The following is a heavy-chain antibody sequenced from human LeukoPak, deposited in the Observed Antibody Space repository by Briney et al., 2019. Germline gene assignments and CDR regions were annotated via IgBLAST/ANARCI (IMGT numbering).Heavy chain of an antibody. J-gene: IGHJ4*02. CDR1: GFTFSDYY. CDR2: ISSSGSTI. D-gene: IGHD1-26*01. Sequence: GGSLRLSCAASGFTFSDYYMSWIRQAPGKGLEWVSYISSSGSTIYYADSVKGRFTISRDNAKNSLYLQMNSLRAEDTAVYYCARVRTVGATYFDYWGQGTLVTVSS. CDR3: ARVRTVGATYFDY. V-gene: IGHV3-11*01.